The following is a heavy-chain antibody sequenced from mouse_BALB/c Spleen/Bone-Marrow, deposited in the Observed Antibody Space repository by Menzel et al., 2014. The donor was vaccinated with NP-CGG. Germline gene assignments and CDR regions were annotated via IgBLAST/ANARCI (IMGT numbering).Heavy chain of an antibody. J-gene: IGHJ1*01. CDR2: INPYNDGS. D-gene: IGHD1-1*01. V-gene: IGHV1-14*01. CDR1: GYAFXSYV. Sequence: VQLQQSGPGLVKPGASVKMSCKASGYAFXSYVLHWVKQKPGQGLEWIGYINPYNDGSKYNEKFKGKATLTSDKSSSTAYMELSSLTSEDSAVYYCARTTVVDIYWYFDVWGAGTTVTVSS. CDR3: ARTTVVDIYWYFDV.